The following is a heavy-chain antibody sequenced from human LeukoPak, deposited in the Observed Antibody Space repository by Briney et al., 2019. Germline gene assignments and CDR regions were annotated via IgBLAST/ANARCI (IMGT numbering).Heavy chain of an antibody. CDR1: GYILTELS. Sequence: ASVKVSCKVSGYILTELSMHWVRQTPEKGLEWMGGFDPEDGETIYAQKFQGRVTMTEDTSTDTVYMELRSLRSDDTAVYYCARDAPTELRFLEWLSPLFDYWGQGTLVTVSS. D-gene: IGHD3-3*01. V-gene: IGHV1-24*01. CDR2: FDPEDGET. J-gene: IGHJ4*02. CDR3: ARDAPTELRFLEWLSPLFDY.